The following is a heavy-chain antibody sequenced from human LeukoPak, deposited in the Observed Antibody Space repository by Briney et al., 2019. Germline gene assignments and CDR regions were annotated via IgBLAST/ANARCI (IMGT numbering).Heavy chain of an antibody. V-gene: IGHV1-24*01. J-gene: IGHJ6*02. D-gene: IGHD6-13*01. CDR3: ATEQHGAAAGYYYYGMDV. CDR2: FDPEDGET. Sequence: ASVKVSCKVSGYTLTELSMHWVRQAPGKGLEWMGGFDPEDGETIYAQKFQGRVTMTEDTSTDTAYMELSSQRSEDTAVYYCATEQHGAAAGYYYYGMDVWGQGTTVTVSS. CDR1: GYTLTELS.